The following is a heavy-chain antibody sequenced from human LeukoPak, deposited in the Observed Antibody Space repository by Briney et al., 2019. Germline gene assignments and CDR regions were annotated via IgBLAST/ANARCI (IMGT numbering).Heavy chain of an antibody. CDR1: GGSISSYY. Sequence: SETLSLTCTVSGGSISSYYWSWIRQPAGKGLEWIGRIYTSGSTNYNPSLKSRVTMSVDTSKNQFSLKLSSVTAADTAVYYCARGHYCSSTSCYSGDYMDVWGKGTTVTVSS. CDR2: IYTSGST. D-gene: IGHD2-2*01. V-gene: IGHV4-4*07. J-gene: IGHJ6*03. CDR3: ARGHYCSSTSCYSGDYMDV.